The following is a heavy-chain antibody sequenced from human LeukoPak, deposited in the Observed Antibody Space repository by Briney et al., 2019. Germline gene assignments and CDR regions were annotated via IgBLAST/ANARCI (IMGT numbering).Heavy chain of an antibody. CDR2: IIPMFGTA. Sequence: SVKVSCKASGGPFSRFSFSWVRQAPGQGLEWMGGIIPMFGTANYVQKFQGRVTITADESTSTAYMEMTRLRSDDTAVYYCARSGSYDYSGYFDSWSQGTLVTVSS. CDR3: ARSGSYDYSGYFDS. CDR1: GGPFSRFS. D-gene: IGHD3-22*01. V-gene: IGHV1-69*13. J-gene: IGHJ4*02.